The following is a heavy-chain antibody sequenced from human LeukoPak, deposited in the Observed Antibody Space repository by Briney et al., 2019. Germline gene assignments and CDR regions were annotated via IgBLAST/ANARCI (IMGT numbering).Heavy chain of an antibody. Sequence: ASVKVSCKASGYTFTSYGISWVRQAPGQGLEWMGWISAYNGNTNYAQKLQGRVTMTTDTSTSTAYMELRSLRSDDTAVYYCARVRRTTYINDIVVVPAATYYFDYWGQGTLVTVSS. V-gene: IGHV1-18*01. CDR2: ISAYNGNT. CDR3: ARVRRTTYINDIVVVPAATYYFDY. D-gene: IGHD2-2*01. CDR1: GYTFTSYG. J-gene: IGHJ4*02.